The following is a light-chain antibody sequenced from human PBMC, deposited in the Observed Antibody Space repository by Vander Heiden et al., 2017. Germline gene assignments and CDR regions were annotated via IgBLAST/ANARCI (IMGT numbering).Light chain of an antibody. CDR3: ASWDDSLNGLV. Sequence: QSVLTQPPSVSGTPGQRVIVSCSGGSSNIGSNTVNWYQQFPGTAPKLFIYSDNQRPSGVPDRFSGSKSGVSASLAVSGLQSEDEADYYCASWDDSLNGLVFGGGTKLTVL. CDR1: SSNIGSNT. J-gene: IGLJ2*01. CDR2: SDN. V-gene: IGLV1-44*01.